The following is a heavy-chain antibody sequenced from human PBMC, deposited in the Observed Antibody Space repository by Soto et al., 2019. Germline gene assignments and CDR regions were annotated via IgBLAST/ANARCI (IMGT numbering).Heavy chain of an antibody. Sequence: TLSVTCALKRAVFGGYYWSWSSQSTGRGLEWIGEINHSGSTNYNPSLKSRVTISVDTTKNQFSLKLSSVTAADTAVYYCARDLGYYYGSGSDFDYWGQG. J-gene: IGHJ4*02. D-gene: IGHD3-10*01. CDR3: ARDLGYYYGSGSDFDY. CDR1: RAVFGGYY. V-gene: IGHV4-34*01. CDR2: INHSGST.